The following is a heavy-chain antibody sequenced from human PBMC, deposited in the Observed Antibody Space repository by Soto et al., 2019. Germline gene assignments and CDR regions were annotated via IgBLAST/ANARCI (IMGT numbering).Heavy chain of an antibody. CDR3: ARGFNWHDY. CDR1: GDPIRSSY. J-gene: IGHJ4*02. Sequence: SETLSLTCTVSGDPIRSSYWTWIRQPPGKGLEWIGYISNSGSTNYNPSLQSRITISVDTSKNQFALKLNSVTAADTAVYYCARGFNWHDYWGQGTLVTVSS. CDR2: ISNSGST. D-gene: IGHD1-1*01. V-gene: IGHV4-59*01.